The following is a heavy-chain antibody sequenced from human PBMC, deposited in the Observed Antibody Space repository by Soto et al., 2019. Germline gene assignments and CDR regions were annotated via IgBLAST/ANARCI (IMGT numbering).Heavy chain of an antibody. CDR1: GFTFSSYG. Sequence: GGSLRVSCAASGFTFSSYGMHWVRQAPGKGLEWVAVIWYDGSNKYYADSVKGRFTISRDNSKNTLYLQMNSLRAEDTAVYYCAREQRVAVAGNVDYWGQGTLVTVSS. D-gene: IGHD6-19*01. CDR3: AREQRVAVAGNVDY. CDR2: IWYDGSNK. J-gene: IGHJ4*02. V-gene: IGHV3-33*01.